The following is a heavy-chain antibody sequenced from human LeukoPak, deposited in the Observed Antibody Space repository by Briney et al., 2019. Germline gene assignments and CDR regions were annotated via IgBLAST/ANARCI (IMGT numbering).Heavy chain of an antibody. V-gene: IGHV3-30*18. J-gene: IGHJ3*02. Sequence: PGGSLRLSCAASGFTFSSYGMHWVRQAPGKGLEWVAVISYDGSNKYYADSVKGRFTISRDNSKNTLYLQMNSLRAEDTPVYYCAKGAEAFDIWGQGTMVTVSS. CDR3: AKGAEAFDI. CDR1: GFTFSSYG. CDR2: ISYDGSNK.